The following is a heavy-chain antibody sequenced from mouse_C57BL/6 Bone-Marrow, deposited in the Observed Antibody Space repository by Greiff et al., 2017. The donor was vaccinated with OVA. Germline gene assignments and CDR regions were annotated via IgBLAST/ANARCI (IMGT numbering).Heavy chain of an antibody. J-gene: IGHJ4*01. D-gene: IGHD2-5*01. V-gene: IGHV1-55*01. Sequence: QVQLQQPGAELVKPGASVKMSCKASGYTFTSYWITWVKQRPGQGLEWIGDIYPGSGSTNYNEKFKSKATLTVATSSSTAYMQLSILTSEDSAVYYCARYYSNYVAMDYWGQGTSVTVSS. CDR2: IYPGSGST. CDR3: ARYYSNYVAMDY. CDR1: GYTFTSYW.